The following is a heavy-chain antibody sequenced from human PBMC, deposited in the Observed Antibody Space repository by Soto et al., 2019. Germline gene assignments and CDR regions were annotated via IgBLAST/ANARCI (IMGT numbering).Heavy chain of an antibody. J-gene: IGHJ4*02. CDR1: GYTFTSYG. CDR2: INAHNGNT. CDR3: ARDFFFGFDF. V-gene: IGHV1-18*01. D-gene: IGHD3-10*01. Sequence: ASVKVSCKASGYTFTSYGISWVRQAPGQGLEWMGWINAHNGNTKYAQKLQGRVTMTTDTSTSTAYRELRSLRCDDTAVYYCARDFFFGFDFWGKGTLVTVAS.